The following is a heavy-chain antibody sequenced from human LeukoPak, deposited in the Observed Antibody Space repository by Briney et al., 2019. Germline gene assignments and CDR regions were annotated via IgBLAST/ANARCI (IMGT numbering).Heavy chain of an antibody. J-gene: IGHJ4*02. CDR2: IYSDGNT. CDR1: GFTVTNNY. CDR3: ARGGGAFCGNDCYRNFDY. D-gene: IGHD2-21*02. Sequence: PGGSLRLSCAVSGFTVTNNYMSWVRQAPGEGPEWVSVIYSDGNTYYADSVKGRFTISRDSSKSTLYLQMNSLRAEDTAVYFCARGGGAFCGNDCYRNFDYWGQGTLVTVSS. V-gene: IGHV3-66*01.